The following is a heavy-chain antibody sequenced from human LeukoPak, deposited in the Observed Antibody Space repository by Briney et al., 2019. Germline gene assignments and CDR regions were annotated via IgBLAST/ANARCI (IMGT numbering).Heavy chain of an antibody. CDR1: GGSISSNSYY. D-gene: IGHD2-8*01. V-gene: IGHV4-39*07. Sequence: PSETLSLTCAVSGGSISSNSYYWGWIRQPPGKGLEWIGSIYYSGSTYYNPSLKSRVTISVDTSKNQFSLKLSSVTAADTAVYYCARAFLRGVPPDDDAFDIWGQGTMVTVSS. J-gene: IGHJ3*02. CDR3: ARAFLRGVPPDDDAFDI. CDR2: IYYSGST.